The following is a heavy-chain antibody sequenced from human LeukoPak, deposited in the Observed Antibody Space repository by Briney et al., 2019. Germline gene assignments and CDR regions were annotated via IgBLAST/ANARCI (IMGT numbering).Heavy chain of an antibody. V-gene: IGHV3-23*01. Sequence: PGGSLRLSCAASAFTFGNHAMSWVRQTPGKRVEWVSGISADGANTLYADSVMGRFTISRDNSKNTLYLHMRSLRAEDAAMYFCVYYDSSGYYYGRLRYWGQGTPVTVSS. CDR3: VYYDSSGYYYGRLRY. CDR2: ISADGANT. J-gene: IGHJ4*02. CDR1: AFTFGNHA. D-gene: IGHD3-22*01.